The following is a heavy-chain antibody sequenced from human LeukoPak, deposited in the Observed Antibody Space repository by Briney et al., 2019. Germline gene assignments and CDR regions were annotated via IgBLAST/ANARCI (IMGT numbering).Heavy chain of an antibody. CDR2: ISAYNGNT. CDR3: ARSEAAMVTTENRY. CDR1: GYTFTSYG. Sequence: GASVKVSCKASGYTFTSYGISWVRQAPGQGLEWMGWISAYNGNTNYAQKLQGRVTMTTDTSTSTAYMELRSLRFDDTAVYYCARSEAAMVTTENRYWGQGTLVTVSS. V-gene: IGHV1-18*01. D-gene: IGHD4-17*01. J-gene: IGHJ4*02.